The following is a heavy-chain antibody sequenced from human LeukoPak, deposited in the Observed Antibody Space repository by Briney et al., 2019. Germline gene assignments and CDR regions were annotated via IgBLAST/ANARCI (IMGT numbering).Heavy chain of an antibody. V-gene: IGHV3-23*01. CDR2: ISGSGGST. CDR1: GFTFTSHE. Sequence: GGSLRLSCAGSGFTFTSHEMNWVRQAPGKGLEWVSAISGSGGSTYYADSVKGRFTISRDDSKNTLYLQMNSLRAEDTAVYYCAKVRHYDSSGYFDYWGRGTLVTVSS. CDR3: AKVRHYDSSGYFDY. D-gene: IGHD3-22*01. J-gene: IGHJ4*02.